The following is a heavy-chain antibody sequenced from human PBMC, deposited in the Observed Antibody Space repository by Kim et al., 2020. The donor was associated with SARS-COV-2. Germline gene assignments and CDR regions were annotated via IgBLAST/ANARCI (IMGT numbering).Heavy chain of an antibody. V-gene: IGHV3-23*01. CDR2: IGGSAGST. Sequence: GGSLRLSCAASGFAFSSFALSWVRQAPGKGLEWVSAIGGSAGSTSYADSVKGRFTISRDNSKNMLYLQMNSLRADDTAVYYCAKNYYGSGSSDYWGQGTLVTVSS. CDR1: GFAFSSFA. D-gene: IGHD3-10*01. J-gene: IGHJ4*02. CDR3: AKNYYGSGSSDY.